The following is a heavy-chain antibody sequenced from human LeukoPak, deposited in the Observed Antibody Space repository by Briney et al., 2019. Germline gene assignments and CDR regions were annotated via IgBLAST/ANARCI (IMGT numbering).Heavy chain of an antibody. V-gene: IGHV3-7*01. CDR2: IKEDGSEN. Sequence: GGSLRLSCAASGFTFSYYWMSWVRQAPGKGLEWVANIKEDGSENYSVDSVKGRFTISRDNAKNSLYLQMNSLRAEDTAVYYCARVVAYGSGSYGEPNDAFDIWGQGTMVTVSS. D-gene: IGHD3-10*01. J-gene: IGHJ3*02. CDR3: ARVVAYGSGSYGEPNDAFDI. CDR1: GFTFSYYW.